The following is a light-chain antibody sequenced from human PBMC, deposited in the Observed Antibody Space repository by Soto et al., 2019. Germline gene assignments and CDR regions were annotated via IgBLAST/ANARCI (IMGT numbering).Light chain of an antibody. Sequence: QSVLTQPASVSGSPGQSITISCTGTSSDVGAYNYDSWYQQYPGEAPKVIIYDVSHRPAGVSNRFSGSKSGNPASLTISGLQTQDEADYYCSSYTSATTYVFGTGTKLTVL. CDR1: SSDVGAYNY. CDR3: SSYTSATTYV. V-gene: IGLV2-14*01. CDR2: DVS. J-gene: IGLJ1*01.